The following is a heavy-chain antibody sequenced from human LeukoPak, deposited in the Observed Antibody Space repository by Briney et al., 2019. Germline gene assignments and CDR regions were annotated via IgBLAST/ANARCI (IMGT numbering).Heavy chain of an antibody. Sequence: PGGSLRLSCAASGFTVSSNFMGWVRQAPGKGLEWVSVIYGGGSTYYADSVKGRFTISRDTSKNTLHLQMNSLRAEDTAVYYCATWPGGWYGEDSWGQGTLVTVSS. D-gene: IGHD6-19*01. CDR3: ATWPGGWYGEDS. V-gene: IGHV3-53*01. J-gene: IGHJ4*02. CDR2: IYGGGST. CDR1: GFTVSSNF.